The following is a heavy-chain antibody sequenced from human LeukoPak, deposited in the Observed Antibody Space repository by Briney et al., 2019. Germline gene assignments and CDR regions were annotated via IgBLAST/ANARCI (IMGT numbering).Heavy chain of an antibody. CDR1: CGSFSGYY. Sequence: SENLSLTCAVYCGSFSGYYWSWIRQPPGKGLEWIGEINHSGSTNYNPSLKSRVTISVDTSKNQFSLKLSSVTAADTAVYYCARVSGWLRSYFDYWGQGTLVTVSS. V-gene: IGHV4-34*01. CDR3: ARVSGWLRSYFDY. J-gene: IGHJ4*02. D-gene: IGHD5-12*01. CDR2: INHSGST.